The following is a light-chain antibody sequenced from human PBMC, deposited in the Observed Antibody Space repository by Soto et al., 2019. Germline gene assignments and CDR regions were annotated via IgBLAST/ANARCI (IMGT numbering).Light chain of an antibody. J-gene: IGKJ2*01. Sequence: IVTTQSPDSLAVSLGERATINCKSSQSVLYSSNNKNYLAWYQQKPGQPPKLLIYWASTRESGVPDRFSGSGSGTDFTLTISSLQAEDVAVYYCQQYYSTPRTFGQGTKLEIK. CDR2: WAS. CDR1: QSVLYSSNNKNY. CDR3: QQYYSTPRT. V-gene: IGKV4-1*01.